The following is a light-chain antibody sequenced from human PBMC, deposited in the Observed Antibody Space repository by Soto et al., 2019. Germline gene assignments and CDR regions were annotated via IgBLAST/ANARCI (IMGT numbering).Light chain of an antibody. CDR3: SSYTSSSTWV. J-gene: IGLJ3*02. CDR2: EVS. CDR1: SSDVGTYNL. Sequence: QSVLTQPASVSGSPGQSITISCTGTSSDVGTYNLVSWYQQHPDKAPKLVIYEVSNRPSGVSNRFSGSKSGNTASLTISGLQAEDEADYYCSSYTSSSTWVFGGGTQLTVL. V-gene: IGLV2-14*02.